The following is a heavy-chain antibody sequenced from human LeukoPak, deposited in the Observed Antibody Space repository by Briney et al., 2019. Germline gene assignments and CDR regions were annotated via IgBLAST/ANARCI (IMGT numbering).Heavy chain of an antibody. CDR2: ISGGGGNT. CDR1: GFTFSNFA. CDR3: AKNMKIRGIMSIDY. Sequence: GGSLRLSCAAPGFTFSNFAMTWVRQAPGKGLEWVSTISGGGGNTYYADSVKGRFTMSRDNSKNTVHLQMNSLRAEDTAIYYCAKNMKIRGIMSIDYWGQGTLVTVSS. J-gene: IGHJ4*02. V-gene: IGHV3-23*01. D-gene: IGHD3-10*01.